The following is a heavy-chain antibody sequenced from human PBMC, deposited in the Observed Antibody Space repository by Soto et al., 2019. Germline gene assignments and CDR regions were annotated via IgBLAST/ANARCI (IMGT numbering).Heavy chain of an antibody. D-gene: IGHD3-3*02. CDR1: GGTFDSYV. Sequence: QVQLVQSGAEVKKPGSSVKVSCKASGGTFDSYVISWLRQAPGQGLEWMGGIMPIFGTPNYAQKFRGRVTISADESTSTAYLELSSLTSDDTAVYSCARVHSTGIFYYVDPGGQRTRVTV. CDR2: IMPIFGTP. CDR3: ARVHSTGIFYYVDP. V-gene: IGHV1-69*01. J-gene: IGHJ5*02.